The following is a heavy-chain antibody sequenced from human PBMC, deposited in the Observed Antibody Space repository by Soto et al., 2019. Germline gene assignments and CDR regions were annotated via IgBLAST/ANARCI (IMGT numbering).Heavy chain of an antibody. V-gene: IGHV3-9*01. CDR1: GFTFHDYA. J-gene: IGHJ4*01. CDR3: AKDIREYSSGWTYFAS. D-gene: IGHD6-19*01. Sequence: EVQLVESGGGLVQPGGSLKLSCAASGFTFHDYAMHWVRQGQGKGLEWVSGITWNSGNIDYADSVKGRFTISRDNAKNSLYLQMNRLRPENTALYYCAKDIREYSSGWTYFASWGHGTLVIVSS. CDR2: ITWNSGNI.